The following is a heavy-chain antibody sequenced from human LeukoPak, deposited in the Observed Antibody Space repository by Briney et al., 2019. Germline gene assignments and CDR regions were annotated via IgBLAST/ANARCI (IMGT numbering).Heavy chain of an antibody. J-gene: IGHJ6*03. D-gene: IGHD6-13*01. Sequence: GGSLRLSCAASGFTFSSYSMNWVRQAPGKGLEWVSSISSTSSYIYYADSVKGRFTISRDNAKNSLFLQMNSLRAEDTAVYYCARDASSSWYRVSDYYYMDVWGKGTTVTVSS. CDR3: ARDASSSWYRVSDYYYMDV. CDR1: GFTFSSYS. CDR2: ISSTSSYI. V-gene: IGHV3-21*01.